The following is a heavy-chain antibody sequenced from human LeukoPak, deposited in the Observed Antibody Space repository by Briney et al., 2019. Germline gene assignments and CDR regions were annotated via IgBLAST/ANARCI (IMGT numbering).Heavy chain of an antibody. CDR1: GGSISSSSYY. CDR3: ARQPPDWENQKLETYYFDY. CDR2: FYYSGST. V-gene: IGHV4-39*01. J-gene: IGHJ4*02. D-gene: IGHD3-9*01. Sequence: PSETLSLTCTVSGGSISSSSYYWGWIRQPPGKGLEWIGRFYYSGSTYYNPSLKSRVTISVDTSKNQFSLKLSTVTAADTAVYYCARQPPDWENQKLETYYFDYWGQGTLVTVSS.